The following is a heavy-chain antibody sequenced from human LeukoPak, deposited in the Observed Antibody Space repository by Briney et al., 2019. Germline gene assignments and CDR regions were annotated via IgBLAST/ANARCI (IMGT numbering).Heavy chain of an antibody. V-gene: IGHV3-53*01. Sequence: GGSLRLSCAASGFTVYNNYMIWIRQAPGRGPEWVSLIYSTGVTNYADSVKGRFTISRDRSKNTMYLQMNRLRVADTAVYYCAKDGRGDPIVDTAINFQHWGQGTLVTVSS. CDR1: GFTVYNNY. J-gene: IGHJ1*01. CDR2: IYSTGVT. CDR3: AKDGRGDPIVDTAINFQH. D-gene: IGHD5-18*01.